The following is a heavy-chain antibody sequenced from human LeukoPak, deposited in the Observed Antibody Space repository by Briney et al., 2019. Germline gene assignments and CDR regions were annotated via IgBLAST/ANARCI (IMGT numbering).Heavy chain of an antibody. V-gene: IGHV3-21*01. CDR1: GFTFSSYS. J-gene: IGHJ4*02. CDR3: ARDGRGITIFGVVLEIDY. CDR2: ISSSSSYI. D-gene: IGHD3-3*01. Sequence: GGSLRLSCAASGFTFSSYSMNWVRQAPGKGLEWVSSISSSSSYIYYADSVKGRFTISRDNAKNSLYLQMNSLRAEDTAVYYCARDGRGITIFGVVLEIDYWGQGTLVTVSA.